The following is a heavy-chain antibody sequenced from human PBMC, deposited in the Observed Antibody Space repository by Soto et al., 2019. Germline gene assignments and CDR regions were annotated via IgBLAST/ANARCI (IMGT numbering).Heavy chain of an antibody. J-gene: IGHJ5*02. CDR3: ARVWFGESSWFDP. D-gene: IGHD3-10*01. CDR2: ICHSGNT. CDR1: GGSITIGGYC. V-gene: IGHV4-30-2*01. Sequence: PSETLSLTCTVSGGSITIGGYCWSWIRQPPGQGLEWIGYICHSGNTYYNPSLKSRVTTSLDRSKNQFSLNLSSVTAADTAVYYCARVWFGESSWFDPWGKGAVVTVS.